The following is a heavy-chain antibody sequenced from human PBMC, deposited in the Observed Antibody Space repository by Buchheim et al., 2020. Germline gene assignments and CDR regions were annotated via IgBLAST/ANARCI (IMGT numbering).Heavy chain of an antibody. J-gene: IGHJ6*02. V-gene: IGHV3-13*04. Sequence: EVQLVESGGGLVEPGGSLRLSCAASGFTFSNYEMHWVRQVIGKGLEWVSTIGVGGDTYYPGSVKGRFTISIENAKNSLYLQMKSLRAGDTAVYYCSRGAGELELRTMDVWGQGTT. CDR1: GFTFSNYE. CDR2: IGVGGDT. CDR3: SRGAGELELRTMDV. D-gene: IGHD1-7*01.